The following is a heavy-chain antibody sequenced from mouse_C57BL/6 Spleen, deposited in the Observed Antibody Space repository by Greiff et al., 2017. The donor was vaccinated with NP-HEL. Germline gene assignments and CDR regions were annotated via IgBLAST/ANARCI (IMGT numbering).Heavy chain of an antibody. Sequence: EVQLQQSGPELVKPGASVKISCKASGYSFTGYYMNWVKQSPEKSLEWIGEINPSTGGTTYNQKFKAKATLTVDKSSSTAYMQLKSLTSEDSAVYYCARSRGYDYEAGFAYWGQGTLVTVSA. CDR2: INPSTGGT. V-gene: IGHV1-42*01. CDR3: ARSRGYDYEAGFAY. D-gene: IGHD2-4*01. J-gene: IGHJ3*01. CDR1: GYSFTGYY.